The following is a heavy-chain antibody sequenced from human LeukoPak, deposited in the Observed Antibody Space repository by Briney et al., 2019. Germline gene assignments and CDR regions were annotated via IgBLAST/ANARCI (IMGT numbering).Heavy chain of an antibody. J-gene: IGHJ4*02. CDR2: ISYDGSNK. D-gene: IGHD3-22*01. CDR1: GFTFSSYG. Sequence: GGSLRLSCAASGFTFSSYGMHWVRQAPGKGLEWVAVISYDGSNKYYADSVKGRFTISRDNAKNSLYLQMNSLRAEDTAVYYCARDGGTSGYYYSFDYWGQGTLVTVSS. V-gene: IGHV3-30*03. CDR3: ARDGGTSGYYYSFDY.